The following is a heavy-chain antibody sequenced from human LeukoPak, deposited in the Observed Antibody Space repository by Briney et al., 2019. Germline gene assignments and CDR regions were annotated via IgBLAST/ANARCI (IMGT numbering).Heavy chain of an antibody. CDR2: INPSGGST. Sequence: ASVKVSCKASGYTFTSYYMHWVRQAPGQGHEWMGIINPSGGSTSYAQKFQGRVTMTRNTSISTAYMELSRLRSDDMAVYYCARVPRYCSSTSCFGLDYWGQGTLVTVSS. D-gene: IGHD2-2*01. J-gene: IGHJ4*02. V-gene: IGHV1-46*01. CDR3: ARVPRYCSSTSCFGLDY. CDR1: GYTFTSYY.